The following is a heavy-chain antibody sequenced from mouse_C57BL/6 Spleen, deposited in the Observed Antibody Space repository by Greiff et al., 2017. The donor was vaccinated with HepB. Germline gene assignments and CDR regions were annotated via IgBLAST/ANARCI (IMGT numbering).Heavy chain of an antibody. CDR1: GFNIKDYY. Sequence: EVQLQESGAELVRPGASVKLSCTASGFNIKDYYMHWVKQRPEQGLEWIGRIDPEDGDTEYAPKFQGKATMTADTSSNTAYLQLSSLTSEDTAVYYLMAYYSNYYAMDYWGQGTSVTVSS. CDR3: MAYYSNYYAMDY. CDR2: IDPEDGDT. J-gene: IGHJ4*01. D-gene: IGHD2-5*01. V-gene: IGHV14-1*01.